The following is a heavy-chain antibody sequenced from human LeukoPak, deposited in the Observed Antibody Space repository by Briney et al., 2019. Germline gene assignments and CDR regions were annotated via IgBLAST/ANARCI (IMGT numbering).Heavy chain of an antibody. Sequence: PSETLSLTCTVSGGSISSYYWSWIRQPPEKGLEWIGYIYYSGSTNYNPSLKSRVTISVDTSKNQFSLKLSSVTAADTAVYYCARGYCTNGVCPHDAFDIWGQGTMVTVSS. CDR1: GGSISSYY. J-gene: IGHJ3*02. V-gene: IGHV4-59*12. CDR3: ARGYCTNGVCPHDAFDI. D-gene: IGHD2-8*01. CDR2: IYYSGST.